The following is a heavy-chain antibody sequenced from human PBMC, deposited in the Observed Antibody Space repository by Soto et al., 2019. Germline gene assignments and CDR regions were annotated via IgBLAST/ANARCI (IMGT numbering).Heavy chain of an antibody. CDR3: ARVNRGMLWGYYYCMDV. CDR2: ISAYNGNR. CDR1: GYTFTNYG. D-gene: IGHD7-27*01. V-gene: IGHV1-18*01. J-gene: IGHJ6*03. Sequence: QVQLVQSGTEVKKPGASVKVSCKASGYTFTNYGISWVRQAPGHGTEWMGWISAYNGNRNYAQKLQGRLTMTTDTSTSTAYMELRSLRSDDTAVYYCARVNRGMLWGYYYCMDVWGKGTTVTVSS.